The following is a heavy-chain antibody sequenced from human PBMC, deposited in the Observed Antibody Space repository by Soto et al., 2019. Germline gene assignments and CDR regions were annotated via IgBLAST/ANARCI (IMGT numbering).Heavy chain of an antibody. V-gene: IGHV4-59*01. Sequence: LEILSLAYTISGGSIRVYYWSWIRQSPRQGLEWIGYVYDNGRPYYSPSLKSRVTISADTSKNQISLKLTSATAADTAVYYCARGVGSLPPRYWGRGTLVTDS. J-gene: IGHJ4*01. CDR1: GGSIRVYY. D-gene: IGHD3-9*01. CDR3: ARGVGSLPPRY. CDR2: VYDNGRP.